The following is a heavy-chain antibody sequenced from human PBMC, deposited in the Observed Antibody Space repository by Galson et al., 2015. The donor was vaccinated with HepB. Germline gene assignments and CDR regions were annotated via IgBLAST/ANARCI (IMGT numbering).Heavy chain of an antibody. V-gene: IGHV3-48*03. CDR1: GFTFSSYE. Sequence: SLRLSCAASGFTFSSYEMNWVRQAPGKGLEWVSYISSSGSTIYYADSVKGRFTISRDNAKNSLYLQMNSLSAEDTAVYYCASGGRYYYGSGSYYKGMDVWGQGTTVTVSS. J-gene: IGHJ6*02. D-gene: IGHD3-10*01. CDR2: ISSSGSTI. CDR3: ASGGRYYYGSGSYYKGMDV.